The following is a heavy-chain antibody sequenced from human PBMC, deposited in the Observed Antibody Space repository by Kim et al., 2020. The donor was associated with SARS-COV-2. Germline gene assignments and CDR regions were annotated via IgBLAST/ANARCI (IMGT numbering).Heavy chain of an antibody. CDR2: IYYSGST. V-gene: IGHV4-30-4*01. J-gene: IGHJ6*02. D-gene: IGHD6-19*01. CDR3: ARVPQAVAGFYYYYYGMDV. CDR1: GGSISSGDYY. Sequence: SETLSLTCTVSGGSISSGDYYWSWIRQPPGKGLEWIGYIYYSGSTYYNPSLKSRVTISVDTSKNQFSLKLSSVTAADTAVYYCARVPQAVAGFYYYYYGMDVWGRGTTVPVSS.